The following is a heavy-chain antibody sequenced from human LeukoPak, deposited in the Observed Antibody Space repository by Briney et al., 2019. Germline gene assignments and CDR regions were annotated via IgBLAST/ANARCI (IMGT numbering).Heavy chain of an antibody. J-gene: IGHJ4*02. D-gene: IGHD1-26*01. CDR3: AKGSFLGQIQDFDY. Sequence: PGGSLRLSCVGSGFTFSRNYMNWVRQAPGKGLEWVSVIYSGGDTYYADSVKGRFTISRDNSKNTLYLQMNSLRAEDTAVYYCAKGSFLGQIQDFDYWGQGTLVTVSS. CDR2: IYSGGDT. V-gene: IGHV3-66*02. CDR1: GFTFSRNY.